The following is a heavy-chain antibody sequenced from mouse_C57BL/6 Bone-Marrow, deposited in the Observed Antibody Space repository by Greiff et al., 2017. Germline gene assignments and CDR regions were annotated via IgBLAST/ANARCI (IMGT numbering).Heavy chain of an antibody. D-gene: IGHD2-3*01. CDR3: ARQGYDGYYEFAY. CDR1: GFTFSDYG. J-gene: IGHJ3*01. CDR2: ISNLADSI. Sequence: EVQRVASGGGLVQPGGSLKLSCAASGFTFSDYGMAWVRQAPRKGPEWVAFISNLADSIYYADTVTGRFTISRENAKNTLYLDMSSLRSEDTAMYYCARQGYDGYYEFAYWGQGTLVTVSA. V-gene: IGHV5-15*01.